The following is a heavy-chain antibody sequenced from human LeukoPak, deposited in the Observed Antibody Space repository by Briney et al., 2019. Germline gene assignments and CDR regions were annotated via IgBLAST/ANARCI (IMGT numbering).Heavy chain of an antibody. D-gene: IGHD5-18*01. J-gene: IGHJ4*02. CDR1: GGTFSSYA. CDR3: ATYTAMVTDTFDY. V-gene: IGHV1-69*13. Sequence: SVKVSCKASGGTFSSYAISWVRQAPGQGLEWMGGIIPIFGTANYAQKFQGRVTITADESTSTAYMELSSLRSEDTAVYYCATYTAMVTDTFDYWGQGTLVTVSS. CDR2: IIPIFGTA.